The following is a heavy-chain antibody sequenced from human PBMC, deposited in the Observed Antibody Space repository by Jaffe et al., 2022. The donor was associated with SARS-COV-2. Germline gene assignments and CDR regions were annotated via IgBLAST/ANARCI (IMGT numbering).Heavy chain of an antibody. V-gene: IGHV3-66*02. CDR2: IYSGGST. Sequence: EVQLVESGGGLVQPGGSLRLSCAASGFTVSSNYMSWVRQAPGKGLEWVSVIYSGGSTYYADSVKGRFTISRDNSKNTLYLQMNSLRAEDTAVYYCAREGGFGQLADYYYYGMDVWGQGTTVTVSS. CDR1: GFTVSSNY. D-gene: IGHD6-6*01. CDR3: AREGGFGQLADYYYYGMDV. J-gene: IGHJ6*02.